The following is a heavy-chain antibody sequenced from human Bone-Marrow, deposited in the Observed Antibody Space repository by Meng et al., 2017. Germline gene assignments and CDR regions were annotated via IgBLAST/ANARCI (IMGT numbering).Heavy chain of an antibody. D-gene: IGHD5/OR15-5a*01. CDR3: ARGEYNVRLRYDY. CDR2: ISYDGSNK. V-gene: IGHV3-30*04. Sequence: GESLKISCAASGFTFSSYAMHWVRQAPGKGLEWVAVISYDGSNKYYADSVKGRFTISRDNSKNTLYLQMSSLRAEDTAVYYCARGEYNVRLRYDYWGQGTLVTVSS. J-gene: IGHJ4*02. CDR1: GFTFSSYA.